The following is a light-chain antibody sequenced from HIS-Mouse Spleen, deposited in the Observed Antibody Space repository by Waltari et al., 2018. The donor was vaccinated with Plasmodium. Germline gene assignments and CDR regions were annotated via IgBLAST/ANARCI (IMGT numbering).Light chain of an antibody. J-gene: IGLJ1*01. V-gene: IGLV3-25*03. CDR2: KDS. CDR1: ALPKQY. Sequence: VSPGQTARITCSGDALPKQYAYWYQQKPGQAPVLVIYKDSERPSGIPERFSGSSSGTTVTLTISGVQAEDEADYYCQSADSSGTYVFGTGTKVTVL. CDR3: QSADSSGTYV.